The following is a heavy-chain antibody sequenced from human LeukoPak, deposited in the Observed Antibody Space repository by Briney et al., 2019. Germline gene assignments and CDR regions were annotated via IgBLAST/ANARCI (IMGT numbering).Heavy chain of an antibody. V-gene: IGHV3-7*05. CDR1: GFTFSNYW. CDR2: IQQDGGQK. D-gene: IGHD5-24*01. CDR3: ARASNPWLQLS. J-gene: IGHJ4*02. Sequence: GGSLRLSCAASGFTFSNYWMIWVRQAPGKGLEWVVNIQQDGGQKRYADSVRGRFTVSRDNAQTSLYLHMNSLRAEDTAVYYCARASNPWLQLSWGQGTLVTVSS.